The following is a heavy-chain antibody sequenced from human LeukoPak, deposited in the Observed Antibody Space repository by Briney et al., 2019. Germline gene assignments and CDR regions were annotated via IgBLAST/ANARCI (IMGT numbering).Heavy chain of an antibody. CDR2: ISSSGSTI. Sequence: PGGSLRLSCAASGFTFSSYEMNWVRQAPGKGLEWVSYISSSGSTIYYADSVKGRFTISRDNAKNSLYLQMNSLRAEDTAVYYCARGHSYSGDFFHYWGQGNLVTVAS. D-gene: IGHD1-26*01. V-gene: IGHV3-48*03. CDR3: ARGHSYSGDFFHY. CDR1: GFTFSSYE. J-gene: IGHJ4*02.